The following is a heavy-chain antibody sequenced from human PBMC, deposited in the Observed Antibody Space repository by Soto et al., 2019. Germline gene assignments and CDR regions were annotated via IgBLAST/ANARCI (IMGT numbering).Heavy chain of an antibody. CDR1: GASISSSNC. D-gene: IGHD3-3*02. J-gene: IGHJ6*02. CDR2: IFHSGST. V-gene: IGHV4-4*02. CDR3: ARFSTRGKDYGVDV. Sequence: SETLSLTCTISGASISSSNCWNWVRQPPGKGLEWIGEIFHSGSTNYNPSLKSRVTISVDKPKNQFSLRLTSVTAADTAVYFCARFSTRGKDYGVDVWGQGTTVTVS.